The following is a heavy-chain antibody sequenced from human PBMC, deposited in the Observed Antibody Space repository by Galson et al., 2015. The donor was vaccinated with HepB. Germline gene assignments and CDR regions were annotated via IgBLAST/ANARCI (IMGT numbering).Heavy chain of an antibody. CDR3: ARGQGSYRLSRWFDP. CDR1: GYNFTSYR. Sequence: QSGAEVKKPGESLKISCKGSGYNFTSYRIGWVRQMPGKGLEWMGIIYPGDSDTRYSPSFQGQVTISADKSISTAYLQWNSLKASDTAMYYCARGQGSYRLSRWFDPWGQGTLVTVPS. D-gene: IGHD3-16*02. J-gene: IGHJ5*02. CDR2: IYPGDSDT. V-gene: IGHV5-51*01.